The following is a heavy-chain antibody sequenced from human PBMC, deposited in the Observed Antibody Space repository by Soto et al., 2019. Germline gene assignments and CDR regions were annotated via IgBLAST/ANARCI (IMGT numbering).Heavy chain of an antibody. CDR3: ARVGYLHTFDY. CDR1: GFTFSSYE. D-gene: IGHD5-18*01. V-gene: IGHV3-48*03. J-gene: IGHJ4*02. Sequence: GGSLRLSCSDSGFTFSSYEMNWVRQAPGKGLEWVSYISSSGSTIYYADSVKGRFTISRDNAKNSLYLQMNSLRAEDTAVYYCARVGYLHTFDYWGQGTLVTVSS. CDR2: ISSSGSTI.